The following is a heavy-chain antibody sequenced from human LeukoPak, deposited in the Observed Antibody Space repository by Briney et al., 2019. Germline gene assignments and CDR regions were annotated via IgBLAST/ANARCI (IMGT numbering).Heavy chain of an antibody. Sequence: SETLSLTCTVSGGSITSYYWSWIRQPPGKGLEWIGEIYHSGSTNYNPSLKSRVTISVDKSKNQFSLKLSSVTAADTAVYYCARDEDDILTGYRSDAFDIWGQGTMVTVSS. CDR2: IYHSGST. CDR1: GGSITSYY. J-gene: IGHJ3*02. V-gene: IGHV4-34*01. CDR3: ARDEDDILTGYRSDAFDI. D-gene: IGHD3-9*01.